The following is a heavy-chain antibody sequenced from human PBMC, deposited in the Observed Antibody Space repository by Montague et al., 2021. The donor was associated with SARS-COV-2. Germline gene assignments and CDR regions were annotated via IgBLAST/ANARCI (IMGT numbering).Heavy chain of an antibody. CDR3: TRAPNGDLWWFDP. CDR2: IKPDGTST. CDR1: GFTFRSYW. D-gene: IGHD3-3*01. J-gene: IGHJ5*02. V-gene: IGHV3-74*01. Sequence: SLRLSCAASGFTFRSYWMHWVRQVPGRGLVWVSRIKPDGTSTHYAASVKGRFIISRDNAKNTLSLQMTNLRAEDTAMYFCTRAPNGDLWWFDPWGQGTQVTVTS.